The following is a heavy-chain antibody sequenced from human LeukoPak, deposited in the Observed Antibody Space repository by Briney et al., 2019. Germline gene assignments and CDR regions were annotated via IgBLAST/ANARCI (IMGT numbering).Heavy chain of an antibody. J-gene: IGHJ4*02. V-gene: IGHV4-61*02. D-gene: IGHD3-22*01. CDR1: GGSISSPLYF. CDR2: IYSSGST. CDR3: AREPYYYDTSRYYSPLDY. Sequence: TLSLTCTVSGGSISSPLYFWSWIRQHAGKGLEWIGRIYSSGSTTYNPSLENRVSMSVDTSKNQFSLKLSSVTAADTAVYYCAREPYYYDTSRYYSPLDYWGQGTLVTVSS.